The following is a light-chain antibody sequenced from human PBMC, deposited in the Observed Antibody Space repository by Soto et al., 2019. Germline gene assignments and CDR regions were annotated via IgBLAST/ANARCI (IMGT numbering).Light chain of an antibody. V-gene: IGKV3D-20*02. CDR3: QQRSDSIT. J-gene: IGKJ5*01. CDR1: QSITSSF. Sequence: EIVLTQSPGILSLSPGERASLSCGASQSITSSFLAWYQQKPGQAPRLLIYGASSRAPGIPARFSGRGSGADFTLTISSLEPEDFAVYYCQQRSDSITFGQGTRLEIK. CDR2: GAS.